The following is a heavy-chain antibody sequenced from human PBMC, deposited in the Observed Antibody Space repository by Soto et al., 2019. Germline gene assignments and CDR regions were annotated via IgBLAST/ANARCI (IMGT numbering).Heavy chain of an antibody. D-gene: IGHD3-3*01. CDR3: AREIRSGYYRYWYYDL. J-gene: IGHJ2*01. CDR2: INPDSGGT. Sequence: QVQLVQSGAEVKKPGASVKVSCTASGYTFTIYHLHWVRQAPGQGHVWMGWINPDSGGTKYAQKFQGGVTMTRDTSTSTVYMELSRLRSDDTAVYYCAREIRSGYYRYWYYDLWGRGTLVTVTS. CDR1: GYTFTIYH. V-gene: IGHV1-2*02.